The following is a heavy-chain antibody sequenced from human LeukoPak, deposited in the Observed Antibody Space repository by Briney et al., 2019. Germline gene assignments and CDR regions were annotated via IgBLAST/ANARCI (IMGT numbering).Heavy chain of an antibody. J-gene: IGHJ4*02. CDR1: GFTFSDYY. D-gene: IGHD6-19*01. Sequence: GGSLRLSCAASGFTFSDYYMSWIRQAPGKGLEWVSYISSSGSTIYYADSVKGRFTISRDNAMNSLYLQMNSLRAEDTAVYYCAGRIAVAGFFDYRGQGTLVTVSS. CDR2: ISSSGSTI. V-gene: IGHV3-11*01. CDR3: AGRIAVAGFFDY.